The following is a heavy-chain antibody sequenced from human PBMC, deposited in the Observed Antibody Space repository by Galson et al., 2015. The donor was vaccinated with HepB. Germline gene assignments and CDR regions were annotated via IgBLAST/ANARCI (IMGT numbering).Heavy chain of an antibody. J-gene: IGHJ4*02. CDR3: ANGGSIVVVPAAAPWYFDY. D-gene: IGHD2-2*01. CDR2: ISYDGSNK. V-gene: IGHV3-30*18. Sequence: SLRLSCAASGFTFSNAWMSWVCQAPGKGLEWVAVISYDGSNKYYADSVKGRFTISRDNSKNTLYLQMNSLRAEDTAVYYCANGGSIVVVPAAAPWYFDYWGQGTLVTVSS. CDR1: GFTFSNAW.